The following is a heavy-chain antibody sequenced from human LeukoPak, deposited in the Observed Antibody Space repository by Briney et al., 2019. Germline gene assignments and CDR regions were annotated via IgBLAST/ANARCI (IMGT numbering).Heavy chain of an antibody. D-gene: IGHD3-10*01. Sequence: GGSLRLSCAASVFALRSYGMTWVRQAPGKGLEWVSGISGTAANTYYSDSVKGRFTISRDNSKNTLYLQMNNLRAEDTALYYCAKGLEENHGSTARYPNWIDPWGQGTLVAVSS. CDR2: ISGTAANT. J-gene: IGHJ5*02. CDR1: VFALRSYG. CDR3: AKGLEENHGSTARYPNWIDP. V-gene: IGHV3-23*01.